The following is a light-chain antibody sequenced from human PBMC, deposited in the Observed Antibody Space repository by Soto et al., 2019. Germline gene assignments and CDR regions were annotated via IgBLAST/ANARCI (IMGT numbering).Light chain of an antibody. J-gene: IGKJ5*01. V-gene: IGKV3D-20*02. CDR2: DVS. CDR3: QQRSDWPIT. CDR1: QSVSSSY. Sequence: EIVLRQSPGTLSLSPGERATLSCRASQSVSSSYLAWYQQKPGQAPRLLIYDVSTRATGIPARFSGSGSGTNFTLTISSLEPEDFAVYSCQQRSDWPITFGQGTRLEIK.